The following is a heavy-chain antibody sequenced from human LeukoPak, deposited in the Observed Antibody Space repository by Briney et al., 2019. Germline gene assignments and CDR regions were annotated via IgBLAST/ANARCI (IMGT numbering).Heavy chain of an antibody. Sequence: GGSLRLSCAASGFTFNSYAMTWVRQAPGRGLECVSSIGAGSGTTHYADSVKGRFTISRDNSKNTLYLRMNSLRAEDTAVYYCARNWNYDDWGQGTLVTVSS. D-gene: IGHD1-7*01. CDR1: GFTFNSYA. V-gene: IGHV3-23*01. CDR3: ARNWNYDD. J-gene: IGHJ4*02. CDR2: IGAGSGTT.